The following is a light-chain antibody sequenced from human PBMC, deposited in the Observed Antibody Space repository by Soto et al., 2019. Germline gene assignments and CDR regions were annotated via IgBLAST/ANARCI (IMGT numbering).Light chain of an antibody. CDR2: DAS. J-gene: IGKJ1*01. V-gene: IGKV3-11*01. Sequence: EIVLTQSPATLSLSPGERATLSCRASQSISSYLAWYQHKPGQAPRLLIADASNRAAGIPARFGGSGSGTDFTLTISSLETEDFAVYFCQLRDHWPQTFGQGTKVDIK. CDR1: QSISSY. CDR3: QLRDHWPQT.